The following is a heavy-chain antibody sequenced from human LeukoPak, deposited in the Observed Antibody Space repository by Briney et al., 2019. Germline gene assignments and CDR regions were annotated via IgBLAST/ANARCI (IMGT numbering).Heavy chain of an antibody. CDR2: IYTSGST. D-gene: IGHD5-24*01. V-gene: IGHV4-4*07. CDR1: GGSISSYY. CDR3: ARGHDTINFDY. Sequence: SETLSLTCTFSGGSISSYYWSWIRQPAGKGLEWIGRIYTSGSTNYNPSLKSRVTMSVGTSKNQFSLKLRSVTAADTAVYYCARGHDTINFDYWGQGTLVTVSS. J-gene: IGHJ4*02.